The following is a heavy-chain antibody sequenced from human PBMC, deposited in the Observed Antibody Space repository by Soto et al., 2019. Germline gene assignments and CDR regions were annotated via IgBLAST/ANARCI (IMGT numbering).Heavy chain of an antibody. CDR2: IIPVLGVA. CDR1: GGTFNSYT. D-gene: IGHD6-13*01. CDR3: ARGGVAAAGTLGN. V-gene: IGHV1-69*02. J-gene: IGHJ4*02. Sequence: QVQLVQSGAEVKRPGSSVRVSCKASGGTFNSYTISWVRQAPGQGPEWMGRIIPVLGVANYAQTFQGRATITADNSTSTVYMDLSSLRSEDTAVYYCARGGVAAAGTLGNWGQGTLVTVSS.